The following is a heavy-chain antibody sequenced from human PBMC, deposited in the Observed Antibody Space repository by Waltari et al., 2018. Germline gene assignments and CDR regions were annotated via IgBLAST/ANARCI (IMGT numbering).Heavy chain of an antibody. J-gene: IGHJ4*02. CDR3: ARDRGLESRDGPEYYFDY. Sequence: QVQLQQSGPGLVKPSETPSLTCSVSGGSIASYFWSWIRQPPGKGLAWIGYTYASGTSNSNPSLKMQVTISVDKSKHQFSLKLSSVTAADTAVYYCARDRGLESRDGPEYYFDYWGQGTLVTVSS. V-gene: IGHV4-59*01. CDR1: GGSIASYF. D-gene: IGHD3-10*01. CDR2: TYASGTS.